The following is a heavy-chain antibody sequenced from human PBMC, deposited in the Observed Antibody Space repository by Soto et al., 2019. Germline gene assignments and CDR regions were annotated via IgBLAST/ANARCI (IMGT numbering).Heavy chain of an antibody. CDR2: IWHDGRSE. CDR1: GFSFRNYG. V-gene: IGHV3-33*01. D-gene: IGHD6-19*01. J-gene: IGHJ4*02. Sequence: QVHLVESGGGVVQPGRSLRLSCAATGFSFRNYGMHWVRQAPGKGLEWVALIWHDGRSENYEDSVKGRFSVSRDNSRNTVYLQMNSLRAEDTAVYYCARGEEQWLFDYWGQGTLVTVSS. CDR3: ARGEEQWLFDY.